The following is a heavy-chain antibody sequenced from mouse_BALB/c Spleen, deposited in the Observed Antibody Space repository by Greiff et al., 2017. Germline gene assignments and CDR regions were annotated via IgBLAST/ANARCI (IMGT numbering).Heavy chain of an antibody. CDR2: ISYSGST. J-gene: IGHJ4*01. Sequence: EVQLVESGPSLVKPSQTLSLTCSVTGDSITSGYWNWIRKFPGNKLEYMGYISYSGSTYYNPSLKSRISITRDTSKNQYYLQLNSVTTEDTATYYCAREDTTDYYAMDYWGQGTSVTVSS. D-gene: IGHD2-12*01. CDR1: GDSITSGY. V-gene: IGHV3-8*02. CDR3: AREDTTDYYAMDY.